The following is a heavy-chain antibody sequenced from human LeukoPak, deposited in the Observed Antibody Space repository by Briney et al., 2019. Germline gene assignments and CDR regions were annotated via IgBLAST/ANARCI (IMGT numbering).Heavy chain of an antibody. V-gene: IGHV3-7*01. CDR2: INRDESAI. CDR1: GFTFSGSW. Sequence: GGSLRLSCAASGFTFSGSWMSWVRQAPGKGLGWVASINRDESAIFYLASVKGRFTISRDNARNLLFLQMNTLRAEDTAVYYCAKLLGDATTYDYWGQGALVTVSS. D-gene: IGHD1-1*01. J-gene: IGHJ4*02. CDR3: AKLLGDATTYDY.